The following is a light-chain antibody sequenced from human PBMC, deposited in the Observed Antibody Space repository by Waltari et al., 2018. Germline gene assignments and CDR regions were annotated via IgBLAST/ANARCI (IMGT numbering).Light chain of an antibody. J-gene: IGKJ2*01. Sequence: DIQMTQSPFSLSASVGDRVTVTCRASQSIRSNLNWYQQKPGKAPKVLLYAASSLQSGVPSRFSGSGSGTGFILTISRLQAEDFATYYCQQSYSAPYTFGQGNKLEIK. CDR2: AAS. V-gene: IGKV1-39*01. CDR1: QSIRSN. CDR3: QQSYSAPYT.